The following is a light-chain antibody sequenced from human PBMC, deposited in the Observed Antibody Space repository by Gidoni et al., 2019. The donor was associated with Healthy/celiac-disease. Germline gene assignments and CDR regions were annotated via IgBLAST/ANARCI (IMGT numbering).Light chain of an antibody. CDR3: QHYDNLPFT. CDR1: QDISNY. V-gene: IGKV1-33*01. CDR2: DAS. J-gene: IGKJ3*01. Sequence: DMQNTQSPSSLSESVGDRVTITCQASQDISNYLNWYQQKPGKAPKLLIYDASNLETGVPSMFSGSGSGTAFTFTISSLQPEYIATYYCQHYDNLPFTFGPGTKVEIK.